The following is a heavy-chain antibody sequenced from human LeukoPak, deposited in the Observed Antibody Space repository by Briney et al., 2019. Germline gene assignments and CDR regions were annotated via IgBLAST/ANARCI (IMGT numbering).Heavy chain of an antibody. CDR3: ARDTYCSGTSCFPYYMDV. D-gene: IGHD2-2*01. J-gene: IGHJ6*03. CDR1: GYAFTSYG. V-gene: IGHV1-18*01. Sequence: ASVKVSCKASGYAFTSYGISWVRQAPGQGLEWMGWINAYYGNTNYAQKLQDRVTITIDTSTSIAYMELRSLRSDDTAVYYCARDTYCSGTSCFPYYMDVWGTGTTVTVSS. CDR2: INAYYGNT.